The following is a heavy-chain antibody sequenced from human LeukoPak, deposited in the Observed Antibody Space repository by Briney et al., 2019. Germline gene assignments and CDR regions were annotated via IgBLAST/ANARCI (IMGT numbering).Heavy chain of an antibody. D-gene: IGHD2-2*01. V-gene: IGHV4-4*07. CDR3: ARAKSRSEAFDS. CDR2: IHPSGST. J-gene: IGHJ4*02. CDR1: GDSISSYY. Sequence: MSSETLSLTCTVSGDSISSYYWSWIRQPAGKGLEWIGRIHPSGSTNYNPSLKSRVTLSVDTSKNEFSLKLSSVTAADTAVYYCARAKSRSEAFDSWGQGTLVTVSS.